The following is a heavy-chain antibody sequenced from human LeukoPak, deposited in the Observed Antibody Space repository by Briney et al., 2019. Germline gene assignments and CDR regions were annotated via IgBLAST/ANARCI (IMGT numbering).Heavy chain of an antibody. CDR2: ISSDGINK. CDR3: ARDVSGWYYFDY. Sequence: PGGSLRLSCAASGFTFSDYAMHWVRQAPGKGLEWVALISSDGINKYYADSVKGRFTISRDNSKNTLYLQMISLRPEDTAFYYCARDVSGWYYFDYWGRGTLVTVSS. CDR1: GFTFSDYA. D-gene: IGHD6-19*01. J-gene: IGHJ4*02. V-gene: IGHV3-30-3*01.